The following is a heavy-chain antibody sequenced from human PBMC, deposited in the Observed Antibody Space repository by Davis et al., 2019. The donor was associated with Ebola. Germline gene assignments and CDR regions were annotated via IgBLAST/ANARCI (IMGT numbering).Heavy chain of an antibody. D-gene: IGHD3-3*01. V-gene: IGHV1-69*13. CDR3: ARVITIFGVVIYHAFDI. Sequence: AASVKVSCKASGGTFSSYAISWVRQAPGQGLEWMGWIIPIFGTANYAQKFQGRVTITADESTSTAYMELSSLRSEDTAVYYCARVITIFGVVIYHAFDIWGQGTMVTVSS. J-gene: IGHJ3*02. CDR1: GGTFSSYA. CDR2: IIPIFGTA.